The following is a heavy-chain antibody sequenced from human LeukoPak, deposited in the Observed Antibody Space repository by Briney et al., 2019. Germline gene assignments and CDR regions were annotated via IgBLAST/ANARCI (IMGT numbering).Heavy chain of an antibody. Sequence: PGGSLRLSCAASGFTFDDYGMSWVRQAPGKGLEWVSGINWNGGSTGYADSAKGRFTISRDNAKNSLYLQMNSLRAEDTALYYCARVNYGSGSYTYYFDYWGQGTLVTVSS. J-gene: IGHJ4*02. V-gene: IGHV3-20*04. CDR3: ARVNYGSGSYTYYFDY. D-gene: IGHD3-10*01. CDR1: GFTFDDYG. CDR2: INWNGGST.